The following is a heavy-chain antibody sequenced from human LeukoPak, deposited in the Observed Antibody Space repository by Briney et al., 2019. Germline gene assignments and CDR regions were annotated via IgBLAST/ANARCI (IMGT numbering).Heavy chain of an antibody. Sequence: GGSLRLSCAASGFTFSSYEMNWVRQAPGKGLEWVSYISSSGSTIYYADSVKGRFTVSRDNAKNSLYLQMNSLRAEDTAVYYCARDTGGYPDYWGQGTLVTVSS. D-gene: IGHD5-12*01. CDR3: ARDTGGYPDY. V-gene: IGHV3-48*03. J-gene: IGHJ4*02. CDR1: GFTFSSYE. CDR2: ISSSGSTI.